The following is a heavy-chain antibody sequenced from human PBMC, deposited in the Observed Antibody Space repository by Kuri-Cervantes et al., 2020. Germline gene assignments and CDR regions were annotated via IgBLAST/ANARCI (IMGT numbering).Heavy chain of an antibody. Sequence: GESLKISCAASGFTFSGYSMNWIRRAPGKGLEWLAYISVGSTTIYYADSVKGRFTISRDDAESSVYLQMKSLKTEDTAVYYCATFINSGEDYWGQGTLVTVSS. V-gene: IGHV3-48*01. D-gene: IGHD1-26*01. CDR3: ATFINSGEDY. CDR2: ISVGSTTI. CDR1: GFTFSGYS. J-gene: IGHJ4*02.